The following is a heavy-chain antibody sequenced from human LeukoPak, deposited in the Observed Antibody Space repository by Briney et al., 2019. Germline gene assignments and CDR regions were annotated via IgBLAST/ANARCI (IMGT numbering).Heavy chain of an antibody. D-gene: IGHD5-18*01. Sequence: PSETLSLTCTVSGGSISSYYWSWIRQPPGKGLEWIGSIYYSGSTYYNPSLKSRVTISVDTSKNQFSLKLSSVTAADTAVYYCARLRGYSYGYVDYWGQGTLVTVSS. V-gene: IGHV4-59*12. J-gene: IGHJ4*02. CDR2: IYYSGST. CDR1: GGSISSYY. CDR3: ARLRGYSYGYVDY.